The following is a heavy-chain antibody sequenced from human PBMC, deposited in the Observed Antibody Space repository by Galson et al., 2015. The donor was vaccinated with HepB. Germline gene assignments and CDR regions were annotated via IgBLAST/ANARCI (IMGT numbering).Heavy chain of an antibody. V-gene: IGHV1-2*04. CDR2: INPNSGGT. Sequence: SVKVSCKASGYTFTGYYMHWVRQAPGQGLEWMGWINPNSGGTNYAQKFQGWVTMTRDTSISTAYMELSRLRSDDTAVYYCARAARAAGTNWFDPWGQGTLVTVSS. CDR1: GYTFTGYY. D-gene: IGHD6-13*01. J-gene: IGHJ5*02. CDR3: ARAARAAGTNWFDP.